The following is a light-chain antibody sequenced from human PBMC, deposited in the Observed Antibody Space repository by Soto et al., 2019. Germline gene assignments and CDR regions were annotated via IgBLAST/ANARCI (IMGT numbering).Light chain of an antibody. CDR1: ESVSSN. CDR3: QQYNNWPPYT. CDR2: AAS. Sequence: EIVMTQSPAILSVSPGERATLSCRASESVSSNLAWYQQKPGQVPRLLIYAASSRATGIPVRFSGSGSGTEFTLTISSLQSEDFAVYYCQQYNNWPPYTFGQGTKLEIK. V-gene: IGKV3-15*01. J-gene: IGKJ2*01.